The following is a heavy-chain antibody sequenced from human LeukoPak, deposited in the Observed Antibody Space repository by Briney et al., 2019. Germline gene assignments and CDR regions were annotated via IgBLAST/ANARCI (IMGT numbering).Heavy chain of an antibody. J-gene: IGHJ4*02. D-gene: IGHD6-13*01. Sequence: PSETLSLTCTVSGYSIISAYYWGWIRQPPGKGLEWIGSIYHTGSTYYNPSLKTRVTISIDTSKNQFSLELSSVTAADTAVYYCATYMTPAGSFDYWGQGTLVTVSS. CDR3: ATYMTPAGSFDY. CDR1: GYSIISAYY. V-gene: IGHV4-38-2*02. CDR2: IYHTGST.